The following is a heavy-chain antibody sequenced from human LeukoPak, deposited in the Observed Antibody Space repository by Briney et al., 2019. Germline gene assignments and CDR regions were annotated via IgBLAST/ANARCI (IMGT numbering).Heavy chain of an antibody. Sequence: GGSLRLSCAASGFTFSSYSMNWVRQAPGKGLEWVSYISSSSSTIYYADSVKGRFTISRDNAKNSLYLQMNSLRAEDTAVYYCARDIPPQLWQRPGMDVWGQGTTVTVSS. CDR1: GFTFSSYS. V-gene: IGHV3-48*04. J-gene: IGHJ6*02. CDR3: ARDIPPQLWQRPGMDV. CDR2: ISSSSSTI. D-gene: IGHD5-18*01.